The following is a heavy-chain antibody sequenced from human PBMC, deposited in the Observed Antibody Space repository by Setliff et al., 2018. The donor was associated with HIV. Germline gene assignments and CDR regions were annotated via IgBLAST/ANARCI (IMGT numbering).Heavy chain of an antibody. Sequence: AGSLRLSCTVVGFSFENFDMHWVRQAPGKGLEWVSLLWRDEVGEYYADTVKGRFSISRDRSRNTVYLQMSSLRVDGTAIYYCGNKGGQVWGPGTQVTVSS. J-gene: IGHJ1*01. CDR2: LWRDEVGE. V-gene: IGHV3-33*08. D-gene: IGHD3-16*01. CDR3: GNKGGQV. CDR1: GFSFENFD.